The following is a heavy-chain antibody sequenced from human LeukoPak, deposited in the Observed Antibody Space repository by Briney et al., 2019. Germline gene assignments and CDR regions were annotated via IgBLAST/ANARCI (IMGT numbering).Heavy chain of an antibody. CDR1: GGSISSSSYY. V-gene: IGHV4-39*07. CDR3: ARDLAPGDP. Sequence: SETLSLTCTVSGGSISSSSYYWGWIRQPPGKGLEWIGEVNHSGSSNYNPSLKSRVTISVDTSKNQFSLKLSSVTAADTAVYYCARDLAPGDPWGQGTLVTVSS. CDR2: VNHSGSS. J-gene: IGHJ5*02.